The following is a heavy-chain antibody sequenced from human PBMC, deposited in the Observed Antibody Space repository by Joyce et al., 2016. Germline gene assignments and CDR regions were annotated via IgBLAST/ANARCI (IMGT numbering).Heavy chain of an antibody. V-gene: IGHV3-23*01. CDR1: GFTFSSYA. Sequence: EVQVLESGGGLVQPGGSLRLSCAASGFTFSSYAISWVRQAPGKGREWVSASSSSGRSTYYADSVKGQFTISRDNSKNTLYLQMNSLRAEDTAVYYCAKDTITMIVVVILDCWGQGTLVTVSS. J-gene: IGHJ4*02. D-gene: IGHD3-22*01. CDR3: AKDTITMIVVVILDC. CDR2: SSSSGRST.